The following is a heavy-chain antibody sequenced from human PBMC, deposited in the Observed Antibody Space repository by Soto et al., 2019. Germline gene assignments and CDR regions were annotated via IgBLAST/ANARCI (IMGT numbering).Heavy chain of an antibody. J-gene: IGHJ6*02. Sequence: GECLKISCKGSGYGFTSDWISWVRQMPGKGLEWMGRIDPSDSYTNYSPSFQGHVTISADKSISTAYLQWSSLKASDTAMYYCARTSMQSRGYSYGHGGMDVWGQGTTVTVSS. D-gene: IGHD5-18*01. CDR3: ARTSMQSRGYSYGHGGMDV. CDR1: GYGFTSDW. CDR2: IDPSDSYT. V-gene: IGHV5-10-1*01.